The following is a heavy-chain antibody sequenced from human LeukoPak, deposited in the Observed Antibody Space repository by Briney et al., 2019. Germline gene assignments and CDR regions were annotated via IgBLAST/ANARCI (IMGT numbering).Heavy chain of an antibody. CDR2: ISGSGGST. CDR3: AKRSHYYGSGSYYSQYYFDH. J-gene: IGHJ4*02. V-gene: IGHV3-23*01. CDR1: GFTFSSYA. Sequence: GGSLRLSCAASGFTFSSYAMSWVRQAPGKGLEWVSAISGSGGSTYYADSVKGRFTISRDNSKNTLYLQMNSLRAEDTAVYYCAKRSHYYGSGSYYSQYYFDHWGQGTLVTVSS. D-gene: IGHD3-10*01.